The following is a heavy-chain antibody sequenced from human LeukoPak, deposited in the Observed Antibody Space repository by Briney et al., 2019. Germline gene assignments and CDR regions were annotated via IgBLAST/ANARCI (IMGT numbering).Heavy chain of an antibody. D-gene: IGHD2-8*02. CDR3: ARGTYCTAGGCYSTFDS. V-gene: IGHV3-23*01. CDR1: GFTFSSYE. CDR2: LTGSGATT. J-gene: IGHJ4*02. Sequence: GGSLRLSCAASGFTFSSYEMNWVRQAPGKGLEWVSALTGSGATTYYADSVRGRFTISRDNPKNTLYLQMNSLRVEDTAVYFCARGTYCTAGGCYSTFDSWGQGTLVTVSS.